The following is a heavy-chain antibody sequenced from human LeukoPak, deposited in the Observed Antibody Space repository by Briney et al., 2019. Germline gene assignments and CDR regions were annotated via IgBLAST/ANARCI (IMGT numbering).Heavy chain of an antibody. CDR3: TRDRLLGGYCSSTSCPRGMDV. D-gene: IGHD2-2*01. CDR1: GFSFGDYG. CDR2: IRSKAYGGTP. J-gene: IGHJ6*02. Sequence: SLRLSCTASGFSFGDYGMSWIRQDPGQRPGWVAFIRSKAYGGTPEYAASVNGRFTISRDDSKGIAYLQMNSLKTEATAMYYCTRDRLLGGYCSSTSCPRGMDVWGQGTTVIV. V-gene: IGHV3-49*03.